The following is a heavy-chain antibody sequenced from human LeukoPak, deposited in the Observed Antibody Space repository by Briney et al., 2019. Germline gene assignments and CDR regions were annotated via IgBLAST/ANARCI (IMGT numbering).Heavy chain of an antibody. CDR3: AKLLGYFDY. Sequence: GGSLRLSCAASGFTFSSYSMNWVRQAPGKGLEWVSSISSSSSSKYYADSVKGRFTISRDNAKNSLDLQMNSLRAEDTAVYYCAKLLGYFDYWGQGTLVTVSS. CDR2: ISSSSSSK. V-gene: IGHV3-21*01. CDR1: GFTFSSYS. D-gene: IGHD2/OR15-2a*01. J-gene: IGHJ4*02.